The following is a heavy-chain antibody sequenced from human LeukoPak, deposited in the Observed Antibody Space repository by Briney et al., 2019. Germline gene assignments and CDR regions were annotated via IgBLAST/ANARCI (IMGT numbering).Heavy chain of an antibody. CDR1: GFTFSSYS. D-gene: IGHD3-16*01. CDR2: ITRSSSAK. J-gene: IGHJ4*02. Sequence: GGSLRLSCVASGFTFSSYSMNWVRQAPGKGLEWVSYITRSSSAKFYADSVKGRFTISRDNAENLLYLQMNSLRAEDTAVYYCTRDQGGSDYWGQGTLVTVSS. V-gene: IGHV3-48*01. CDR3: TRDQGGSDY.